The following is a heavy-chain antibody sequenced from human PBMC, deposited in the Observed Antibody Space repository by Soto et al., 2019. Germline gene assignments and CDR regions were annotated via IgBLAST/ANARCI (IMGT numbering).Heavy chain of an antibody. J-gene: IGHJ4*02. V-gene: IGHV3-74*03. D-gene: IGHD1-26*01. CDR2: INTDGTTT. CDR3: AKDLSWDQCDY. CDR1: GFTFSNYW. Sequence: EVQLVESGGGLVQPGGSLRLSCAGSGFTFSNYWMHWVRQDPEKGLVWVSTINTDGTTTQYADSVKGRFTVTRDNAKNTLYLQMNSLRVEDTAVYFCAKDLSWDQCDYWGQGTLVTVSS.